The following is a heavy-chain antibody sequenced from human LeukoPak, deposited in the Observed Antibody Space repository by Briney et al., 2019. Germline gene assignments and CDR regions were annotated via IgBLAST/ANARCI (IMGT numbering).Heavy chain of an antibody. CDR3: ARFPNLRLMTTVTVHDAFDI. CDR2: IIPIFGTA. D-gene: IGHD4-11*01. J-gene: IGHJ3*02. V-gene: IGHV1-69*05. CDR1: GGTFSSYA. Sequence: SVKVSCKASGGTFSSYAISWVRQAPGQGLEWMGGIIPIFGTANYAQKFQGRVTITTDESTSTAYMELSSLRSEDTAVYYCARFPNLRLMTTVTVHDAFDIWGQGTMVTVSS.